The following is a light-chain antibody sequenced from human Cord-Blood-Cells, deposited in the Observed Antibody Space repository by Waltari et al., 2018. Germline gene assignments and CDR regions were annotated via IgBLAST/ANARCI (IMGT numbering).Light chain of an antibody. V-gene: IGKV1-8*01. J-gene: IGKJ5*01. CDR2: AAS. CDR3: QQYYSYPIT. Sequence: AIRMTQSPSPVSASTGDRVTITCRASQGISSYLAWYQQKPGKAPKRLIYAASTLQSGVPSRFSGSGSGTDFTLTISCLQSEDFATYYCQQYYSYPITFGQGTRLEIK. CDR1: QGISSY.